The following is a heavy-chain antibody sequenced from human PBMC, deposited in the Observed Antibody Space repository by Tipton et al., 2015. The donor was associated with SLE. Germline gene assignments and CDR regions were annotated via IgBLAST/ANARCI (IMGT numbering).Heavy chain of an antibody. Sequence: QLVQSGAEVTKPGASVKLSCKASGYTFTNYGFSWVRQAPGQGLEWVGWISAKDGDTKYAQNFQGRVIMTTDTSTSTTYMALRSPRSDDTAIYYCARECSGTGCLDYWGQGTLVTVSS. CDR3: ARECSGTGCLDY. CDR1: GYTFTNYG. V-gene: IGHV1-18*01. J-gene: IGHJ4*02. D-gene: IGHD2-8*02. CDR2: ISAKDGDT.